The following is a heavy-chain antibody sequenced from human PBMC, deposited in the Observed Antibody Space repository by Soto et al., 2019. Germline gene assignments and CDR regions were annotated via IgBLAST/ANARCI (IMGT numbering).Heavy chain of an antibody. CDR1: GFSLSTSGVG. Sequence: QITLKESGPTLVKPTQTLTLTCTFSGFSLSTSGVGVGWIRQPPGKALEWLALIYWNGDKRYSPSLKSRLTITKDTSKNQVVLTMTNMDPVDTATYYCAHTGYGSGSFPPRFDPWGQGTLVTVSS. V-gene: IGHV2-5*01. J-gene: IGHJ5*02. D-gene: IGHD3-10*01. CDR3: AHTGYGSGSFPPRFDP. CDR2: IYWNGDK.